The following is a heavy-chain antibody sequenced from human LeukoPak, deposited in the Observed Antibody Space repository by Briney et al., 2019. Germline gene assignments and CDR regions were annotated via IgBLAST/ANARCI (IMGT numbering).Heavy chain of an antibody. Sequence: SETLSLTCTVSGGSISSYYWSWIRQPPGKGLEWIGYVYYSGSTNYNPSLKSRVTLSVDTSKNQFSLKLSSVTAADTAVYYCARAHGGNFYYFDYWGQGTPVTVSS. J-gene: IGHJ4*02. CDR2: VYYSGST. V-gene: IGHV4-59*01. D-gene: IGHD4-23*01. CDR3: ARAHGGNFYYFDY. CDR1: GGSISSYY.